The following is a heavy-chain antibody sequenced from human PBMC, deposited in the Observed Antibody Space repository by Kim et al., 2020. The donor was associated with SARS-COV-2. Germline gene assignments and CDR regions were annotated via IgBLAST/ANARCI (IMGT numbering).Heavy chain of an antibody. CDR1: GFSFSSYS. D-gene: IGHD1-26*01. Sequence: GGSLRLSCATSGFSFSSYSMNWVRQAPGKGLEWVSSISSSSSYIHYGDSLKGRFTISRDNAKNSLYLQMNSLRAEDTAVYYCARSRGSYYFDCWGQGTLV. CDR3: ARSRGSYYFDC. CDR2: ISSSSSYI. J-gene: IGHJ4*02. V-gene: IGHV3-21*01.